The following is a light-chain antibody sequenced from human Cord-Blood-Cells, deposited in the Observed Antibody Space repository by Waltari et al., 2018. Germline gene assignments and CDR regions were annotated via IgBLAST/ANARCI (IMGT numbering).Light chain of an antibody. J-gene: IGLJ2*01. CDR3: SSYTSSSTVV. Sequence: QSALTQPASVSGSPGQSITISCTGTSSDVGGYNYVSWSQQHPGKAPKLMIYDGSNRPSGVSNRFSGSKSGNTASLTSSGLQAEDEADYYCSSYTSSSTVVFGGGTKLTVL. V-gene: IGLV2-14*01. CDR2: DGS. CDR1: SSDVGGYNY.